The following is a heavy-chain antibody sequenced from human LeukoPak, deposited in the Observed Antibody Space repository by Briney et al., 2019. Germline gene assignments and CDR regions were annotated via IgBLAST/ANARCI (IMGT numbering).Heavy chain of an antibody. CDR1: GYSFTSHW. V-gene: IGHV5-51*01. D-gene: IGHD2-2*01. Sequence: GESLKISCEASGYSFTSHWIGWVRQMPGKGLEWMGIIYPGDSDTRYSPSFQGQVTISVDKSISTVYLQWKSLKAAGTAMYYCARREYCSTSSCSGCLDYWGQGTLVTVSS. J-gene: IGHJ4*02. CDR2: IYPGDSDT. CDR3: ARREYCSTSSCSGCLDY.